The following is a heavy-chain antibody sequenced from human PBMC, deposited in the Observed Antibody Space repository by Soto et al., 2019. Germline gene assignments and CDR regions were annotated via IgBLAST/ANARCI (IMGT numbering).Heavy chain of an antibody. CDR2: INAYNGDT. CDR1: GYTFTGYY. D-gene: IGHD3-3*01. J-gene: IGHJ6*03. V-gene: IGHV1-18*04. Sequence: ASVKVSCKASGYTFTGYYMHWVRQAPGQGLEWMGWINAYNGDTNYAQKFQGRVTMTTDTSTSTAYMELRSLRSDDTAVYYCARGRKDFWSGYPSYCMDVWGKGTTVTVSS. CDR3: ARGRKDFWSGYPSYCMDV.